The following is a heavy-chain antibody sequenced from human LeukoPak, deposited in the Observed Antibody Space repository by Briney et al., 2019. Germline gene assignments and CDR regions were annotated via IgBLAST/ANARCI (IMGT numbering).Heavy chain of an antibody. J-gene: IGHJ4*02. CDR2: IDWDDDK. Sequence: SRRALGKPTQTPPLTRTVSGFSLGTSRMCVSWIRQPPGKALEWLARIDWDDDKYYSTSLKTRLTISKDTSKNQVVLTMTNMDPVDTATYYCARIQGSGNFDYWGQGTLVTVSS. CDR3: ARIQGSGNFDY. CDR1: GFSLGTSRMC. V-gene: IGHV2-70*11. D-gene: IGHD6-19*01.